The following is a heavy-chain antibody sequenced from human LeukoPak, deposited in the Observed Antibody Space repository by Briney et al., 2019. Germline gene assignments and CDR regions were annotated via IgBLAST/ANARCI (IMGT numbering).Heavy chain of an antibody. CDR1: GFTFSSYW. Sequence: GGSLRLSCAASGFTFSSYWMSWVRQAPGKGLEWVANIKQDGSEKYYVDSVKGRFTISRDNAKNSLYLQMNSLRAEDTAVYYCARERGVVGYYFDYWGQGTLVTVSS. CDR3: ARERGVVGYYFDY. CDR2: IKQDGSEK. D-gene: IGHD2-15*01. J-gene: IGHJ4*02. V-gene: IGHV3-7*01.